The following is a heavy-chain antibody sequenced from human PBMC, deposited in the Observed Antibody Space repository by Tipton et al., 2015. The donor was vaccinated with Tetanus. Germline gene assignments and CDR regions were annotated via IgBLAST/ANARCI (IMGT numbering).Heavy chain of an antibody. J-gene: IGHJ4*02. CDR3: ARELPTSSQYYFDY. CDR1: GGSVSSGSYY. CDR2: IYYSGST. D-gene: IGHD2-2*01. V-gene: IGHV4-31*03. Sequence: TLSLTCTVSGGSVSSGSYYWSWIRQHPGKGLEWIGYIYYSGSTYYNPSLKSRVTISVDTSKNQFSLKLSSVTAADTAVYYCARELPTSSQYYFDYWGQGTLVTVSS.